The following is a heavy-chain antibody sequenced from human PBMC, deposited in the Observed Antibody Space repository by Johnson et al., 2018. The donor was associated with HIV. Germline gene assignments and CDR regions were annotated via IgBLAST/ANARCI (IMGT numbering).Heavy chain of an antibody. V-gene: IGHV3-23*04. CDR1: GFTFSSYA. CDR2: ISGSGGST. Sequence: VQLVESGGGLVQPGGSLRLSCAASGFTFSSYAMSWVRQAPGKGLEWVSAISGSGGSTYYADSVKGRFTISRDNSKNTLYLQMNSLRAEDTAGYYCAKDGPGGVGATNAVRFSCDSWGQGTMVTVSS. CDR3: AKDGPGGVGATNAVRFSCDS. J-gene: IGHJ3*02. D-gene: IGHD1-26*01.